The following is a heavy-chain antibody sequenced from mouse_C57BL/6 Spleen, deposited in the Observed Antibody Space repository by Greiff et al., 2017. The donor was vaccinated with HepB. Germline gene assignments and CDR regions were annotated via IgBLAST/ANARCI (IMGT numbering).Heavy chain of an antibody. CDR1: GFTFSDYG. Sequence: EVKLMESGGGLEKPGGSLKLSCAASGFTFSDYGMHWVRQAPEKGLEWVAYISSGSSTIYYADTVKGRFTISRDNAKNTLFLQMTSLRSEDTAMYYCARSQDFDYWGQGTTLTVSS. CDR2: ISSGSSTI. V-gene: IGHV5-17*01. CDR3: ARSQDFDY. J-gene: IGHJ2*01. D-gene: IGHD3-2*02.